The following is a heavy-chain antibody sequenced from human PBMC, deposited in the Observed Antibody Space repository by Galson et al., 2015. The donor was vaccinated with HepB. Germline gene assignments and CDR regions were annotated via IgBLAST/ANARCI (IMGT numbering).Heavy chain of an antibody. J-gene: IGHJ6*02. CDR3: AKDYDILTGGGYGMDV. Sequence: SLRLSCAASGFSPNRFGMNWVRQAPGKGLEWVAGITSRGGSTYYADSVKGRFTISRDNSQNTVYLQMNSLTAKDTATYYCAKDYDILTGGGYGMDVWGQGTTVIVSS. D-gene: IGHD3-9*01. CDR2: ITSRGGST. V-gene: IGHV3-23*01. CDR1: GFSPNRFG.